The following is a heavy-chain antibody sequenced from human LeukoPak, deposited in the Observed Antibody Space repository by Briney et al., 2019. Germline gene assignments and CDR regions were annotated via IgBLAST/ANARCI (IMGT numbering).Heavy chain of an antibody. D-gene: IGHD2-2*03. CDR1: GYSFPTYW. V-gene: IGHV5-51*01. J-gene: IGHJ4*02. Sequence: GESLKISCKGSGYSFPTYWIAWVRQMPGKGLEWMGIIYPDESNIRYGPSFQGQVTISADKSISTAYLQWSSLKASDTAMYYCARPPSRGYSSSLEYWGQGTLVTVSS. CDR2: IYPDESNI. CDR3: ARPPSRGYSSSLEY.